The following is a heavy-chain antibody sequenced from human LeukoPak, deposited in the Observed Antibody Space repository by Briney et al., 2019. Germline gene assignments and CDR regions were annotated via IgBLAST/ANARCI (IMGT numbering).Heavy chain of an antibody. CDR3: ARGARYYGSGSYGGMDV. Sequence: GGSLRLSCAASGFTFSSYAMHWVRQAPGKGLEWVAVISYDGSNKYYADSVKGRFTISRDNSKNTLYLQMNSLRAGDTAVYYCARGARYYGSGSYGGMDVWGKGTTVTVSS. V-gene: IGHV3-30-3*01. D-gene: IGHD3-10*01. J-gene: IGHJ6*04. CDR2: ISYDGSNK. CDR1: GFTFSSYA.